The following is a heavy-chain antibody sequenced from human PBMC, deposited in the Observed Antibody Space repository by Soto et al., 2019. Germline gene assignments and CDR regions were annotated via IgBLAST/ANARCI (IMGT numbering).Heavy chain of an antibody. CDR1: GFSLSTSGVG. V-gene: IGHV2-5*02. J-gene: IGHJ4*02. CDR3: AHRRPYSNSPEYFFDY. D-gene: IGHD6-6*01. CDR2: IYCDDDK. Sequence: QITLKESGPTLVKPTQTLTLTCTFSGFSLSTSGVGVGWIRQPPGKALEWLALIYCDDDKRYSPSLKSRLTIAKDTSKNQVVRTMTNMDPVDTATYYCAHRRPYSNSPEYFFDYWGQGTLVTVSS.